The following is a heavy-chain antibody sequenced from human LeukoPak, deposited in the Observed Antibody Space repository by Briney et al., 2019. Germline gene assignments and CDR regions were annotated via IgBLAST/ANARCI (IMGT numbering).Heavy chain of an antibody. Sequence: GESLKISCKGSGYSFTSYWIGWVRQMPGKGLEWMGRIAPSDSYTNYNPSFEGHVTMSVEKSITTVYLQWSSLKASDTAMYYRVRQPPGVYDTTQNWFDPWGQGTLVTVSS. J-gene: IGHJ5*02. D-gene: IGHD3-22*01. CDR3: VRQPPGVYDTTQNWFDP. CDR1: GYSFTSYW. V-gene: IGHV5-10-1*01. CDR2: IAPSDSYT.